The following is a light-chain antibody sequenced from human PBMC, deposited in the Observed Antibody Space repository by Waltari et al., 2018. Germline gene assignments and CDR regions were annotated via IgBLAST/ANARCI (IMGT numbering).Light chain of an antibody. Sequence: SYDLTQPPSVSVSPGQTARITCSGDALPHQYAYWYQQKPGQAPVLVIYKDSGRPSGIPEVVSGSGAGTTVTLTISGVQAADEADYYCQSAENSDTDQVFGGGTKLTVL. CDR2: KDS. J-gene: IGLJ2*01. V-gene: IGLV3-25*03. CDR1: ALPHQY. CDR3: QSAENSDTDQV.